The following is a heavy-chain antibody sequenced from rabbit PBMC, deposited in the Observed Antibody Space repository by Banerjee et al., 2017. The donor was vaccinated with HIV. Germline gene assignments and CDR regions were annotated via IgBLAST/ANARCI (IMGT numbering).Heavy chain of an antibody. V-gene: IGHV1S45*01. Sequence: QEQLVESGGGLVTPGASLTLTCTASGFTISSSYWICWVRQAPGKGLEWIACIDTDSSGTTYYASWAKGRFTISKTSSTTVTLQMTSLTAADTATYFCAREHSYADYGDFNLWGPGTLVTVS. CDR2: IDTDSSGTT. J-gene: IGHJ4*01. CDR3: AREHSYADYGDFNL. D-gene: IGHD2-1*01. CDR1: GFTISSSYW.